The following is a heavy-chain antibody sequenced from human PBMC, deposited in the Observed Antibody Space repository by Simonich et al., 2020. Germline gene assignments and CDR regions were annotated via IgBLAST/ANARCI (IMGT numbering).Heavy chain of an antibody. Sequence: EVQLVKSVGGLIQLGRSLSLSCAASGFTFEDYAMHWVRQATGKGWDGTAGIDWKSGGKGNADNVQGRFTISRDNAKNSLYLQMNSLRAEDTALYYCAKDSGYCSGGSCYYFDYWGQGTLVTVSS. CDR1: GFTFEDYA. CDR3: AKDSGYCSGGSCYYFDY. CDR2: IDWKSGGK. D-gene: IGHD2-15*01. V-gene: IGHV3-9*01. J-gene: IGHJ4*02.